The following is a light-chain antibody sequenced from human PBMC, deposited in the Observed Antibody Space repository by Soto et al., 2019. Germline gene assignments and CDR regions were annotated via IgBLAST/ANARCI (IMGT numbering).Light chain of an antibody. CDR1: QSISSNF. CDR3: QQYGGSPRT. Sequence: ETVMTQSPAPLSVSPGGRATLSCRASQSISSNFLAWYQQKRGQAPRLLIHGASNRATGIPDRFSGSGSGTDFTLTITRLEPEDFAVYYCQQYGGSPRTFGQGTKVDIK. V-gene: IGKV3-20*01. J-gene: IGKJ1*01. CDR2: GAS.